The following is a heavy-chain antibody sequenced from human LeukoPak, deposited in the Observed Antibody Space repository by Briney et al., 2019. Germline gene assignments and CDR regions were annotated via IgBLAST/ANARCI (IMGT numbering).Heavy chain of an antibody. CDR1: GFTFSSYW. CDR3: ARDLYCSGGSCYSGRWFDP. J-gene: IGHJ5*02. Sequence: GGSLRLSCAASGFTFSSYWMSWVRQAPGKGLEWVANIKQGGSEKYYVDSVKGRFTISRDNAKNSLYLQMNSLRAEDTAVYYCARDLYCSGGSCYSGRWFDPWGQGTLVTVSS. V-gene: IGHV3-7*05. D-gene: IGHD2-15*01. CDR2: IKQGGSEK.